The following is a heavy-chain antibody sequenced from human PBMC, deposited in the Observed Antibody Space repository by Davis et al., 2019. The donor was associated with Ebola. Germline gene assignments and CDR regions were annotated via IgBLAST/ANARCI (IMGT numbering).Heavy chain of an antibody. D-gene: IGHD6-6*01. J-gene: IGHJ4*02. Sequence: PSETLSLTCTVSGGSFSSYYWTWIRQPPGKGLEWIGYIYHTGTTNYNPSLKSRVAISVDTSKDQFSLKLSSVTAADTAVYYCARSSIAARRGYFDYWGQGTLVTVSS. CDR1: GGSFSSYY. V-gene: IGHV4-59*08. CDR2: IYHTGTT. CDR3: ARSSIAARRGYFDY.